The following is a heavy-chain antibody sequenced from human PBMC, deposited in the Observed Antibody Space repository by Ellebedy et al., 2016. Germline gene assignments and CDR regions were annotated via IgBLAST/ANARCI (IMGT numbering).Heavy chain of an antibody. Sequence: GGSLRLSXVASGFPFRNFFMGWVRQAPGKGLEWVSTINAGGDNTQFADSVKGRFTVSRDNSRNTVYLQMNDLRVEDTALYYCRHGHYADYWGQGTLVTVSS. CDR2: INAGGDNT. V-gene: IGHV3-23*01. J-gene: IGHJ4*02. CDR1: GFPFRNFF. D-gene: IGHD3/OR15-3a*01. CDR3: RHGHYADY.